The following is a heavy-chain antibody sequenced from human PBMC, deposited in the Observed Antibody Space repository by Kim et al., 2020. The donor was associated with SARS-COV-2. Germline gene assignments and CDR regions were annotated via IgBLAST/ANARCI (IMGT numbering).Heavy chain of an antibody. Sequence: SETLSLTCTVSGGSISSSSYYWGWIRQPPGKGLEWIGSIYYSGSTYYNPSLKSRVTISVDTSKNQFSLKLSSVTAADTAVYYCARHYPPAYYYYYYGMDVWGQGTTVTVSS. CDR1: GGSISSSSYY. CDR2: IYYSGST. V-gene: IGHV4-39*01. J-gene: IGHJ6*02. CDR3: ARHYPPAYYYYYYGMDV.